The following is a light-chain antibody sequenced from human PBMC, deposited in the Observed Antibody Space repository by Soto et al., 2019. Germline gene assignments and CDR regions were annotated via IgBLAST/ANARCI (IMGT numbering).Light chain of an antibody. V-gene: IGKV3-20*01. Sequence: ETGMTQSPGTLSVSLGERATLSCRASQSVSIHLAWYQQKPVQAPRLLIYDASSRATGIPDRFSGSGSGTDFTLTISRLEPEDFAVFYCHQCDSSPWTFGQGTKVDVK. CDR2: DAS. CDR1: QSVSIH. J-gene: IGKJ1*01. CDR3: HQCDSSPWT.